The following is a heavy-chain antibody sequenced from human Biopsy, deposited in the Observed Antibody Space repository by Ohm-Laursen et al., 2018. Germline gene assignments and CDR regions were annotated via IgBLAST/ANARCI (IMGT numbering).Heavy chain of an antibody. D-gene: IGHD4-17*01. V-gene: IGHV3-74*01. CDR3: ATDHYGSINY. J-gene: IGHJ4*02. CDR1: GFIFSSAW. CDR2: ISSDGST. Sequence: SLRLSCAASGFIFSSAWMHWVRQAPGKGLVWVSCISSDGSTTYAESAKGRFTISRDNAKNTAYLQMNSLRADDTALYYCATDHYGSINYWGQGTLVTVSS.